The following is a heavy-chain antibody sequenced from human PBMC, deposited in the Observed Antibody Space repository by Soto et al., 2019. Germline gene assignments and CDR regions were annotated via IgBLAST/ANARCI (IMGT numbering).Heavy chain of an antibody. CDR2: IYYRGST. J-gene: IGHJ6*02. Sequence: SETLSLTCTVSGGSISSHYWSWVRQAPGQGLEWIGHIYYRGSTSYNPSLRSRSTISVDTSNNQFSLKLNSVTTADTAVYYCARDGREASGMDVWGQGTKVTVSS. CDR3: ARDGREASGMDV. V-gene: IGHV4-59*11. D-gene: IGHD1-26*01. CDR1: GGSISSHY.